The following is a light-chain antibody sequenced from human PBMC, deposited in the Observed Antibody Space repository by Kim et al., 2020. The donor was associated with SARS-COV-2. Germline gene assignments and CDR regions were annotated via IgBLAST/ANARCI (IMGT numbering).Light chain of an antibody. V-gene: IGLV2-14*03. CDR1: STDVGGYKF. CDR2: DVT. J-gene: IGLJ1*01. CDR3: SSYATPTSVV. Sequence: GQSITISCTGSSTDVGGYKFVSWYQQHPGKAPQLIIYDVTDRPSGVSQRFSGSRSGNTASLTISGLQTEDEADYFCSSYATPTSVVFGPGTKVTVL.